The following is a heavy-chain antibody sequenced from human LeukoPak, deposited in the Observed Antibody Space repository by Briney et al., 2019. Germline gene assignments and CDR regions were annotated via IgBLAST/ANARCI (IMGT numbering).Heavy chain of an antibody. J-gene: IGHJ3*02. CDR1: GGSISSSSYY. CDR3: ARDTVGGSRGWNGAFDI. D-gene: IGHD6-19*01. V-gene: IGHV4-39*07. Sequence: SETLSLTCTVSGGSISSSSYYWGWIRQPPGKGLEWIGSIYYTGSTYYNPSLKSRVNLSVDTSKNQFSLKLSSVTAPDTAVYFCARDTVGGSRGWNGAFDIWGPGRVVTVSS. CDR2: IYYTGST.